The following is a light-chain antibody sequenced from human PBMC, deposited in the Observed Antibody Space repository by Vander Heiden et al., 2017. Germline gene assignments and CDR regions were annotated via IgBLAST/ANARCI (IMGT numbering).Light chain of an antibody. CDR2: GAS. CDR3: QQYGSSPET. J-gene: IGKJ1*01. Sequence: IALTQSPGTLSLSPGERATLFCRASQSVSSSYLAWYQQKPGQAPRLLIYGASSRATGIPDRFSGSGSGTDFTLTISRLEPEDFAVYYCQQYGSSPETFGQGTKVEIK. CDR1: QSVSSSY. V-gene: IGKV3-20*01.